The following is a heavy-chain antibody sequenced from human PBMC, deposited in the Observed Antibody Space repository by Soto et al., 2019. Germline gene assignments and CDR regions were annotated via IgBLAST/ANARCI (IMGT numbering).Heavy chain of an antibody. CDR1: GGSMSSYY. Sequence: QVHLQQSGPGLVNPSETLSLTCTVSGGSMSSYYWTWIRQPAGKGLEWIGRVYSSGGTHYNPSLKSRVTISLDTSKNQFSLRLLSVTDADTAVYYCAIGQRFSDWFDPWGQGTLVTVSS. J-gene: IGHJ5*02. CDR3: AIGQRFSDWFDP. CDR2: VYSSGGT. V-gene: IGHV4-4*07. D-gene: IGHD3-3*01.